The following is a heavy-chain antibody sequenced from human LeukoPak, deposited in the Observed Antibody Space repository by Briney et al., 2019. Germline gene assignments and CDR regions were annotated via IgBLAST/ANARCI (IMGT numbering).Heavy chain of an antibody. D-gene: IGHD2-2*01. V-gene: IGHV4-30-2*01. CDR1: GGSISSGGYS. CDR2: IYHSGST. Sequence: PSETLSLTCAVSGGSISSGGYSWSWIRQPPGKGLEWIGYIYHSGSTYYNPSLKSRVTISVDRSKNQFSLKLSSVTAADTAVYYCAREYCSSTSCYSYFDYWGQGTLVTVSS. CDR3: AREYCSSTSCYSYFDY. J-gene: IGHJ4*02.